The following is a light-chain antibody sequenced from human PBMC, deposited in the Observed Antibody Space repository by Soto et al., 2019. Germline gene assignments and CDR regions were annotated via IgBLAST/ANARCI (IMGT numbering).Light chain of an antibody. V-gene: IGKV1-17*03. CDR3: LQHKRCPWT. CDR1: QDIINY. J-gene: IGKJ1*01. Sequence: DIQMTQSPSAVSASVGDRVTITCRTSQDIINYLFWFQQKPGKVPERLIYGATNLQSGARSRCSGSGSGTEFTLTISSLQPEDFATYYSLQHKRCPWTYGQGTTGDIK. CDR2: GAT.